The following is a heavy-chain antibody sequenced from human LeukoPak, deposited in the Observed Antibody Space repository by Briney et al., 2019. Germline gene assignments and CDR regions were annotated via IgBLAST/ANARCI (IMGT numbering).Heavy chain of an antibody. CDR2: INPNSDGT. CDR3: ARDPSGISVDY. CDR1: GYTFTGYY. D-gene: IGHD6-19*01. Sequence: RASVNVSCKASGYTFTGYYMHWVRQAPGQGLEWMGWINPNSDGTNYAQKFQGRVTMTRDTSISTAYMELSRLRSDDTAVYYRARDPSGISVDYWGQGTLVTVSS. J-gene: IGHJ4*02. V-gene: IGHV1-2*02.